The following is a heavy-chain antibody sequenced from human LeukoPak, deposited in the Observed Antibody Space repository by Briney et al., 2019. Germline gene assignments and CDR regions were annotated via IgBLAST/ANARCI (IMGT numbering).Heavy chain of an antibody. J-gene: IGHJ4*02. V-gene: IGHV3-64D*06. CDR3: ARERRDYAFDY. Sequence: PGGSLRLSCSASGFTFSTYAMHWVRQAPGKGLEYVSAISSDGGSTYSAESVKGRFTISRDNSKNTLYLQMSRLRVEDTAVYYCARERRDYAFDYWGQGTLVTVSS. CDR2: ISSDGGST. D-gene: IGHD4-17*01. CDR1: GFTFSTYA.